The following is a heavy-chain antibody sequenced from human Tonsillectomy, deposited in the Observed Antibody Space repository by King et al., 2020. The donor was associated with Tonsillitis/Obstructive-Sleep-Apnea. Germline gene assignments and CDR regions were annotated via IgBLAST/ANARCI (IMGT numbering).Heavy chain of an antibody. V-gene: IGHV4-61*01. Sequence: VQLQESGPGLVKPSATLSLTCTVSGGSVSSGSYYWSWIRQPPGKGLEWIGYIYYSGSTNYNPSLKSRVTISVDTSKNQFSLKLSSVTAADTAVYYCAYGNYDFWSGYYSGVHWGQGTLVTVSS. J-gene: IGHJ4*02. D-gene: IGHD3-3*01. CDR1: GGSVSSGSYY. CDR3: AYGNYDFWSGYYSGVH. CDR2: IYYSGST.